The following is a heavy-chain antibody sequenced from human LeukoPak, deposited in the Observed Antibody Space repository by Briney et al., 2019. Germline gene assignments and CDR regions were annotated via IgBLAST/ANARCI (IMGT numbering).Heavy chain of an antibody. CDR1: GGSISSYY. J-gene: IGHJ6*03. CDR3: ARDRDSSSWYGGHYYYYMDV. CDR2: IYTSGST. Sequence: PLETLSLTCTVSGGSISSYYWSWIRQPAGKGLEWIGRIYTSGSTNYNPSLKSRVTMSVDTSKNQFSLKLSFVTAADTAVYYCARDRDSSSWYGGHYYYYMDVWGKGTTVTVSS. D-gene: IGHD6-13*01. V-gene: IGHV4-4*07.